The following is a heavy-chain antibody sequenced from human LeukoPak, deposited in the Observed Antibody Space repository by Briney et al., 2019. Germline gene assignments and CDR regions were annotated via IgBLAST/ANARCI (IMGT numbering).Heavy chain of an antibody. D-gene: IGHD3-10*01. Sequence: GGSLRLSCAASGFTFSSYGMNWVRQAPGKGLEWVSAISGSGGDTYYADSVKGRFTISRDNAKNSLYLQMNSLRAEDTAVYYCARVVSYYYYYMDVWGKGTTVTVSS. CDR3: ARVVSYYYYYMDV. CDR1: GFTFSSYG. V-gene: IGHV3-21*01. J-gene: IGHJ6*03. CDR2: ISGSGGDT.